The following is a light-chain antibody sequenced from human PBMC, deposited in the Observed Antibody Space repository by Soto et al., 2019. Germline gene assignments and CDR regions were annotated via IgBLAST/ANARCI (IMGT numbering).Light chain of an antibody. V-gene: IGKV3-15*01. CDR2: GAS. CDR1: QSVSSR. Sequence: EIVMTQSPATLSVSPGERATLSCRASQSVSSRLAWYQQKLGQAPRLLIYGASTRATGIPARFSGSGSGTEFTLTISSLQSEDFAVYYCQQYNNWPPLTFGGGTKVDIK. J-gene: IGKJ4*01. CDR3: QQYNNWPPLT.